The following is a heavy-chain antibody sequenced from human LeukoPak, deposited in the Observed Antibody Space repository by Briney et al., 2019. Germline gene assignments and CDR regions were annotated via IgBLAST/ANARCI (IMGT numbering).Heavy chain of an antibody. V-gene: IGHV3-23*01. J-gene: IGHJ6*02. Sequence: GSLRLSCAASGFTFSSYAMSWVRQAPGKGLEWVSAISGSGGSTYYADSVKGRFTISRGNSKNTLYLQMNSLRAEDTAVYYCAKASGGAGIKWLPVWGQGTTVTVSS. CDR1: GFTFSSYA. CDR2: ISGSGGST. D-gene: IGHD5-12*01. CDR3: AKASGGAGIKWLPV.